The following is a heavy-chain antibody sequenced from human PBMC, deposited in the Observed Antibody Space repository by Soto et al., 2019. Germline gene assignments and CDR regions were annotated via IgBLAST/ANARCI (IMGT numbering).Heavy chain of an antibody. CDR3: AKEIGGYDKKDDY. V-gene: IGHV3-23*01. CDR2: VSASSGNT. D-gene: IGHD3-22*01. Sequence: GGSLRLSCAASGFTFGSYAMSWVRQAPGKGLEWVSGVSASSGNTYYADAVKGRFTISRDNSKNTLYLLMNSLRAEDTAIYYCAKEIGGYDKKDDYWGQGTLVTVSS. J-gene: IGHJ4*02. CDR1: GFTFGSYA.